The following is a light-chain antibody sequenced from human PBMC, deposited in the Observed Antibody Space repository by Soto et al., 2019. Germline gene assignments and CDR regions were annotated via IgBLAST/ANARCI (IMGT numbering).Light chain of an antibody. Sequence: EIVLTQSPGTLSLSPGERATLSCRASQSISSSYLAWYQQSPGQAPRLLIFGASYRATGIPERFSGSGSGTDCTLTISNLEPGDLAVDDCQQYSSSPPEYSFGPGTKGD. J-gene: IGKJ3*01. V-gene: IGKV3-20*01. CDR3: QQYSSSPPEYS. CDR2: GAS. CDR1: QSISSSY.